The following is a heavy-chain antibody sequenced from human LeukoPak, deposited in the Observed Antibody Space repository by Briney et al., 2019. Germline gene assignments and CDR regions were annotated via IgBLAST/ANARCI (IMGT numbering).Heavy chain of an antibody. D-gene: IGHD5-18*01. J-gene: IGHJ6*02. CDR1: GYTFTGYY. Sequence: GASVKVSCKASGYTFTGYYMHWVRQAPGQGLEWMGWINPNSGGTNYAQKFQGRVTMTRDTSISTAYMELSRLRSDDTAVYYCARNQLWFDSYYYGMDVWGQGTTVTVSS. CDR2: INPNSGGT. CDR3: ARNQLWFDSYYYGMDV. V-gene: IGHV1-2*02.